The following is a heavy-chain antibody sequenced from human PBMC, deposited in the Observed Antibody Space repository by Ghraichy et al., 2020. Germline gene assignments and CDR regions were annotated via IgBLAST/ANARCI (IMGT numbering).Heavy chain of an antibody. CDR1: GGSIRSGGYS. J-gene: IGHJ4*02. CDR3: ARDAVAVGLDY. CDR2: IYYSGST. V-gene: IGHV4-30-4*07. D-gene: IGHD6-19*01. Sequence: SETLSLTCAVSGGSIRSGGYSWSWIRQPPGKGLEWIGYIYYSGSTYYNPSLKSRVTISVDTSKNQFSLKLSSVTAADTAVYYCARDAVAVGLDYWGQGTLVTVSS.